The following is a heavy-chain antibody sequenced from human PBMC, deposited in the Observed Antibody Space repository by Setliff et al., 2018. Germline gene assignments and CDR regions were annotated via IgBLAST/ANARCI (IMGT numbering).Heavy chain of an antibody. J-gene: IGHJ4*02. CDR2: IYHSGST. Sequence: ETLSLTCAVSGYSISSGYYWGWIRQPPGKGLEWIGSIYHSGSTYYNPSLKSRVTISVDTSKNQFSLKLSSVTAADTAVYYCAREAPYYNFWSGYSDYWGQGTLVTVSS. CDR3: AREAPYYNFWSGYSDY. CDR1: GYSISSGYY. D-gene: IGHD3-3*01. V-gene: IGHV4-38-2*02.